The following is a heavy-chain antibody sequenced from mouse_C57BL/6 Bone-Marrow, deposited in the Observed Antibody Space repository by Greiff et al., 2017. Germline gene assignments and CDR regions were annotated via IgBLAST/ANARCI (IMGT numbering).Heavy chain of an antibody. CDR2: ISSGGSYT. D-gene: IGHD1-1*01. J-gene: IGHJ1*03. Sequence: DVKLVESGGDLVKPGGSLKLSCAASGFTFSSYGMSWVRQTPDKRLEWVATISSGGSYTYYPDSVKGRITISRNNAKNTLYLQRSSLKSENTAMYYCTRRSSSYGYIDVWGTGTTVTVSS. V-gene: IGHV5-6*02. CDR1: GFTFSSYG. CDR3: TRRSSSYGYIDV.